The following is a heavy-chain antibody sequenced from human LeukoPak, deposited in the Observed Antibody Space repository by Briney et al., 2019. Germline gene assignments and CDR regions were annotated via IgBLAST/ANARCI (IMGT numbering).Heavy chain of an antibody. J-gene: IGHJ2*01. CDR2: IYHSGST. CDR3: ARDFGYFDL. V-gene: IGHV4-38-2*02. Sequence: PSETLSLTCTVSGYSISSGYYWGWIRQSPGKGLEWIGSIYHSGSTYYNPSLKSRVTISVDTSKNQFSLKLSSVTAADTAVYYCARDFGYFDLWGRGTLVTVSS. CDR1: GYSISSGYY.